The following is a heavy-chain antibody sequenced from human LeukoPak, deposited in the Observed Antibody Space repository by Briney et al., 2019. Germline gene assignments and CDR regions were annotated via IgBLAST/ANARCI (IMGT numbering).Heavy chain of an antibody. J-gene: IGHJ4*02. CDR1: GGSISSSSYY. CDR2: IYYSGST. CDR3: ARHGSSSWLTQVDY. V-gene: IGHV4-39*01. D-gene: IGHD6-13*01. Sequence: SETLSLTCTVSGGSISSSSYYWGWIRQPPGKGLEWIGSIYYSGSTYYNPSLKSRVTISVDTSKNQFSLKLSSVTAAGTAVYYCARHGSSSWLTQVDYWGQGTLVTVSS.